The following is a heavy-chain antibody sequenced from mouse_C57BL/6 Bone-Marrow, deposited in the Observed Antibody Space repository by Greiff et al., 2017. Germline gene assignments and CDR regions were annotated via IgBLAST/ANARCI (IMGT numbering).Heavy chain of an antibody. Sequence: EVHLVESGAELVRPGASVKLSCTASGFNIKDDYMHWVKQRPEQGLEWIGWIDPENGDTEYASKFQGKATITADTSSNTAYLQLSSLTSEDTAVYYCTPPVVAKGGYWGQGTTLTVSS. CDR3: TPPVVAKGGY. J-gene: IGHJ2*01. D-gene: IGHD1-1*01. CDR2: IDPENGDT. V-gene: IGHV14-4*01. CDR1: GFNIKDDY.